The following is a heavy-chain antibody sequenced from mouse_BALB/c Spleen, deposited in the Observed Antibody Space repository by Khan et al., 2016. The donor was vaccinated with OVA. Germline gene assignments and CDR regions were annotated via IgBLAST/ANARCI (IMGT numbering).Heavy chain of an antibody. J-gene: IGHJ3*01. Sequence: QIQLVQSGAELAKPGASVKMSCKASGYTFTSYWMHWVKQRPGQGLEWIGYINPTTDYTEYNQIFKDKAKLTADQSSRTPYMQLSSLKSEDSAVYYCVNQGSSSAWFTYWGQGTLVTVSA. D-gene: IGHD1-1*01. CDR3: VNQGSSSAWFTY. CDR2: INPTTDYT. CDR1: GYTFTSYW. V-gene: IGHV1-7*01.